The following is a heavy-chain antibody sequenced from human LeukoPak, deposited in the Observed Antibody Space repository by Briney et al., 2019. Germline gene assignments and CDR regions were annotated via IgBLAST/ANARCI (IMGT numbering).Heavy chain of an antibody. Sequence: ASVKVSCKASGYTFTSYGISWVRQAPGQGLEWMGWTSAYNGNTNYAQKLQGRVTMTTDTSTSTAYMELRSLRSDDTAVYYCARVAASDYDFWSGYPIDYWGQGTLVTVSS. D-gene: IGHD3-3*01. CDR1: GYTFTSYG. J-gene: IGHJ4*02. CDR2: TSAYNGNT. CDR3: ARVAASDYDFWSGYPIDY. V-gene: IGHV1-18*01.